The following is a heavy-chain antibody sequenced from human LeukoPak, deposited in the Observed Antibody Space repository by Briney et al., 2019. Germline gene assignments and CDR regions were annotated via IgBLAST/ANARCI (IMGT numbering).Heavy chain of an antibody. CDR2: ISGSGGST. CDR3: ARGVRGRYCTNGVCSDAFDI. Sequence: PGGSLRLSCAASGFTFSSYAMSWVRQAPGKGLEWVSAISGSGGSTYYADSVKGRFTISRDNSKNTLYLQMNSLRAEDTAVYYCARGVRGRYCTNGVCSDAFDIWGQGTMVTVSS. V-gene: IGHV3-23*01. J-gene: IGHJ3*02. CDR1: GFTFSSYA. D-gene: IGHD2-8*01.